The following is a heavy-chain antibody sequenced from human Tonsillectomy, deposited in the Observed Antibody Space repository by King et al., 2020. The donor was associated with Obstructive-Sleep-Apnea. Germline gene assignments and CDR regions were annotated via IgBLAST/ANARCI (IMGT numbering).Heavy chain of an antibody. D-gene: IGHD3-3*01. CDR3: ARGWWSDDFWRGYHAFDF. CDR1: GFSFSSNY. V-gene: IGHV3-53*04. CDR2: IDGGDRT. J-gene: IGHJ3*01. Sequence: VQLVQSGGGLVQPGGSLRLSCAASGFSFSSNYMSWGLQAPGKGLEWGSLIDGGDRTIYADSVKGRFSISRHNSKNTLFLQLNSPRTEDTAVYYCARGWWSDDFWRGYHAFDFWGQGTMVTVSS.